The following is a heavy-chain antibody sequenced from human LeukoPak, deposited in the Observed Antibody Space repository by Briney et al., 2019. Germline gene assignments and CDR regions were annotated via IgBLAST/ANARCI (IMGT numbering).Heavy chain of an antibody. CDR2: INQDGGEK. J-gene: IGHJ4*02. D-gene: IGHD2-2*01. V-gene: IGHV3-7*01. Sequence: GGSLRLSCAASGFTFSSYWMSWVRQAPGKGLEWVANINQDGGEKYYVDSVKGRFTISRDNAKNSLYLQLNSLRAEDTAVYYCARDTRLIGVVPAATNWGQGTLVTVSS. CDR3: ARDTRLIGVVPAATN. CDR1: GFTFSSYW.